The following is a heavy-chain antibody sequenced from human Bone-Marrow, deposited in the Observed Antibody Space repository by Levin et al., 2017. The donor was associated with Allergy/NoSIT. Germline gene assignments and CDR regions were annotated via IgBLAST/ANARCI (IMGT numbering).Heavy chain of an antibody. Sequence: PGGSLRLSCAASGFSISTKYMSWVRQAPGKGLEWVSVLYSGGETYYADFVKGRFTTSRDNSKNTLYLQMNSLRAEDTAMYYCVRGGIAAAGETADYWGQGTLVTVSS. CDR1: GFSISTKY. J-gene: IGHJ4*02. CDR3: VRGGIAAAGETADY. V-gene: IGHV3-53*01. CDR2: LYSGGET. D-gene: IGHD6-13*01.